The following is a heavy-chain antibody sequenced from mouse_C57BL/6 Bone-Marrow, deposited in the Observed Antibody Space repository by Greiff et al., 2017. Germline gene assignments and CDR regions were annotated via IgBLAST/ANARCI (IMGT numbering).Heavy chain of an antibody. CDR2: IDPSDSYT. CDR3: ARRITDWFAY. Sequence: VQLQQPGAELVRPGTSVKLSCKASGYTITSYWMHWVKQRPGQGLEWIGVIDPSDSYTNYNQKFKGKATLTVDTSSSTAYMQLSSLTSEDSAVYYCARRITDWFAYWGQGTLVTVSA. CDR1: GYTITSYW. J-gene: IGHJ3*01. V-gene: IGHV1-59*01. D-gene: IGHD2-4*01.